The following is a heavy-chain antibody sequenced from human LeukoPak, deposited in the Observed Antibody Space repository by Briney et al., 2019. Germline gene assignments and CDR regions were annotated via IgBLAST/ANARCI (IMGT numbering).Heavy chain of an antibody. CDR2: SDPEYGEI. CDR1: GYTLTELS. J-gene: IGHJ6*02. V-gene: IGHV1-24*01. Sequence: GASVKVSCKVSGYTLTELSMHWVRQAPGKGLEWMGGSDPEYGEIMYAQKFQGRVTMTEDTSTDTAYMELSSLRSEDTAVYYCATGNRHSGYVRYYYYYGMDVWGQGTTVTVSS. CDR3: ATGNRHSGYVRYYYYYGMDV. D-gene: IGHD5-12*01.